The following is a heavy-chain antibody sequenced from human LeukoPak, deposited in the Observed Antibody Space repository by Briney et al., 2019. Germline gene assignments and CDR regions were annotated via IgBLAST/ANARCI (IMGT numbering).Heavy chain of an antibody. CDR2: IYYSGST. Sequence: SETLSLTCTVSGGSISSYYWSWVRQPPGKGLEWIGYIYYSGSTNYNPSLKSRVTISVDTSKNQFSLKLSSVTAADTAVYYCARWDYYDSSGYYYDGYFDYWGQGTLVTVSS. V-gene: IGHV4-59*01. CDR1: GGSISSYY. D-gene: IGHD3-22*01. CDR3: ARWDYYDSSGYYYDGYFDY. J-gene: IGHJ4*02.